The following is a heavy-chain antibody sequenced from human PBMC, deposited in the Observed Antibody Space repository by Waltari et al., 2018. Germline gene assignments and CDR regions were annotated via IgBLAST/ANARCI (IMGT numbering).Heavy chain of an antibody. D-gene: IGHD1-26*01. CDR3: ATKFSGTYYKLYAFDI. J-gene: IGHJ3*02. CDR2: FDLEDGET. CDR1: GYTLSELS. V-gene: IGHV1-24*01. Sequence: QVHLVQSGAEVKKPGASVKVSCKVSGYTLSELSMHWVRQAPGKGLEWMGGFDLEDGETIYAQKFQGRVTMTEDTSTDTAYMELTSLRSADTAVFYCATKFSGTYYKLYAFDIWGQGTMVTVSS.